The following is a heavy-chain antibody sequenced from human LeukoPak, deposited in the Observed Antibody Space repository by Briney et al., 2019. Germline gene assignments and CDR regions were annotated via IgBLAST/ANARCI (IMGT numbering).Heavy chain of an antibody. CDR1: GFTFSNYS. Sequence: GGSLRLSCAASGFTFSNYSMNWVRQAPGKGLEWLSYISRSSSTIYYADSVKGQFTISRDNAKNSLYLQMNSLRAEDTAVYYCARGAVAGIYYYYYYYMDVWGKGTTVTVSS. J-gene: IGHJ6*03. CDR3: ARGAVAGIYYYYYYYMDV. CDR2: ISRSSSTI. D-gene: IGHD6-19*01. V-gene: IGHV3-48*01.